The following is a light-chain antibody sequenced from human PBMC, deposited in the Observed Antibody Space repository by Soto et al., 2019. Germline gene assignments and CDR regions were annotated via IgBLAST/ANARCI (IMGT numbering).Light chain of an antibody. V-gene: IGLV4-69*01. CDR1: SGHSSYA. Sequence: QSVLTQSPSASASLGASVKLTCTLSSGHSSYAIAWHQKQPGKGPRYLMDLNNDGSHTKGDGIPDRFSGSSSGAERYLIISRLQSEDEADYYCQTWGTGVQVFGGGTKVTVL. J-gene: IGLJ2*01. CDR2: LNNDGSH. CDR3: QTWGTGVQV.